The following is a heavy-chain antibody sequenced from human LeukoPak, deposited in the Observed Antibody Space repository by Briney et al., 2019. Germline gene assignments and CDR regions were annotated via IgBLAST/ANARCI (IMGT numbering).Heavy chain of an antibody. Sequence: PGGSLRLSCAASGFTFSTYWMHWVRQAPGKGLVWVSRINSDGSGTSYADSVKGRFTISRDNAKNTLYLQMNSLRAEDTAVYYCARDTPPAYCGGDCYYTSDIWGQGTMVTVSS. CDR2: INSDGSGT. CDR1: GFTFSTYW. V-gene: IGHV3-74*01. J-gene: IGHJ3*02. D-gene: IGHD2-21*02. CDR3: ARDTPPAYCGGDCYYTSDI.